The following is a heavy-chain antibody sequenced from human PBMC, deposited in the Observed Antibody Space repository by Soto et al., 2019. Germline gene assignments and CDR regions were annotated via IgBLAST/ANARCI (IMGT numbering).Heavy chain of an antibody. CDR2: ISTAGSST. CDR3: VKMGIAIPALMGYYCGMDG. V-gene: IGHV3-64D*06. J-gene: IGHJ6*04. D-gene: IGHD2-21*01. Sequence: PGGSLRLSCSASGFTFSDFAIHWVRQAPGKGLEYVSAISTAGSSTYSVDSVRGRFTISRDNSKNTLYLQMTSLSPDDTSVYYCVKMGIAIPALMGYYCGMDGCGIRARVTVSS. CDR1: GFTFSDFA.